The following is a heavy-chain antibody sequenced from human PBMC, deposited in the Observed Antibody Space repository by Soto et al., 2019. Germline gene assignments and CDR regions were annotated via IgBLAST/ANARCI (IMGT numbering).Heavy chain of an antibody. Sequence: PSETLSLTCTVSGGSISSYYWSWIRQPPGKGLEWIGYIYYSGSTNYNPSLKSRVTISVDTSKNQFSLKLSSVTAADTAVYYCARETNIQLWHFDYWGQGTLVTVSS. CDR1: GGSISSYY. CDR3: ARETNIQLWHFDY. D-gene: IGHD5-18*01. V-gene: IGHV4-59*01. J-gene: IGHJ4*02. CDR2: IYYSGST.